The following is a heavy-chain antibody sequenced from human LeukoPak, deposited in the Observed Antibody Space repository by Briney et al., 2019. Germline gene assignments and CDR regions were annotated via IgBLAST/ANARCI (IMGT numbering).Heavy chain of an antibody. J-gene: IGHJ6*03. Sequence: SETLSLTCTVSGGSISSYYWSWIRQPPGKGLEWIGYIYYSESTNYNPSLKSRVTISVDTSKNQFSLKLSSVTAADTAVYYCARARDYCSGGSCYSGSFYYYYMDVWGKGTTVTVSS. CDR3: ARARDYCSGGSCYSGSFYYYYMDV. CDR2: IYYSEST. V-gene: IGHV4-59*01. D-gene: IGHD2-15*01. CDR1: GGSISSYY.